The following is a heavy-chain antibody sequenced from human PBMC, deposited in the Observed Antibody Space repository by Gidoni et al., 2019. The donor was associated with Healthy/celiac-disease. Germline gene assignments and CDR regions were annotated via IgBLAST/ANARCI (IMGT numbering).Heavy chain of an antibody. CDR1: GFTFDDYA. D-gene: IGHD1-1*01. V-gene: IGHV3-9*01. CDR2: ISWNSGSI. Sequence: EVQLVESGGGLVQPGRSLRLSCAASGFTFDDYAMHWVRQAPGKGLEWVSGISWNSGSIGYADSVKGRFTISRDNAKNSLYLQMNSLRAEDTALYYCAKDIVPTGTPGYFDYWGQGTLVTVSS. J-gene: IGHJ4*02. CDR3: AKDIVPTGTPGYFDY.